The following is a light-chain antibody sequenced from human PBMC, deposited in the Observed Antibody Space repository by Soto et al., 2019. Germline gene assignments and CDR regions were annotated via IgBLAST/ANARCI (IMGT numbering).Light chain of an antibody. CDR2: GAS. J-gene: IGKJ3*01. CDR1: QSFSSSY. V-gene: IGKV3-20*01. Sequence: EIVLTQSPGTLSLSPGERATLSCRASQSFSSSYLAWYQQKPGQAPRLLIYGASSRATGIPDRFSGSGSGTDFTLTISSLEPEDFAFYYCQHYGSALFTFGPGTKVDVK. CDR3: QHYGSALFT.